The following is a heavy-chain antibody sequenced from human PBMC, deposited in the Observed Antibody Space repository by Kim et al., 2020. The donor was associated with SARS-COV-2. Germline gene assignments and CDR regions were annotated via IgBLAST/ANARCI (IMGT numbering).Heavy chain of an antibody. CDR3: ARGGGCDF. D-gene: IGHD3-16*01. CDR2: IKEDGSEK. V-gene: IGHV3-7*01. Sequence: GGSLRLSCAVSGFTFSSISMSWVRQAPGKGLEWVATIKEDGSEKYSVDSVKGRFTISRDNAKNSLYLQMNSLRAEDTAVYYCARGGGCDFWGPGTLVTVSS. J-gene: IGHJ4*02. CDR1: GFTFSSIS.